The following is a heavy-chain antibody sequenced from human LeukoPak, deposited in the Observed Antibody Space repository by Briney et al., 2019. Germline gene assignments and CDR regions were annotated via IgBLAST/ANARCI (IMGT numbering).Heavy chain of an antibody. CDR3: ARDYSVMDIVASYFFDY. V-gene: IGHV3-48*03. CDR1: GFTFSSYE. J-gene: IGHJ4*02. D-gene: IGHD5-12*01. Sequence: GGSLRLSCAASGFTFSSYEMGWVPQAPGKGLEWISYINTTGTIIYYADSVKGRFTISRDNAENSLYLQMNSLRAEDTAVYYCARDYSVMDIVASYFFDYWGQGTLVTVSS. CDR2: INTTGTII.